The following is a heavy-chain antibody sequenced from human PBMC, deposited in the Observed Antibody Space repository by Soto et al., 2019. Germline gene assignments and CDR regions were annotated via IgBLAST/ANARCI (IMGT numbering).Heavy chain of an antibody. V-gene: IGHV1-69*06. J-gene: IGHJ4*02. CDR1: GGTFSSYA. CDR2: IIPIFGTA. D-gene: IGHD1-26*01. CDR3: ARAASRGSYHFGYFDY. Sequence: QVQLVQSGAEVKKPGSSVNVSCKASGGTFSSYAISWVRQAPGQGLEWMGGIIPIFGTANYAQKFQGRVTITADKSTSTAYMELSSLRSEDTAVYYCARAASRGSYHFGYFDYWGQGTLVTVSS.